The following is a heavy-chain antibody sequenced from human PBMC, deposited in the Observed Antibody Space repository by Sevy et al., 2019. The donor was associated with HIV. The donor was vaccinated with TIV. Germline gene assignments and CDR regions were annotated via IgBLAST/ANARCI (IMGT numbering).Heavy chain of an antibody. J-gene: IGHJ4*02. V-gene: IGHV4-34*01. D-gene: IGHD5-18*01. CDR1: GGSFSGYY. CDR3: ARWTDGYSYGLDY. Sequence: SETLSLTCAVYGGSFSGYYGSWIRQPPGKGLEWIGEINHSGSTNYNPSLKSRVTISVDTSKNQFSLKLSSVTAADTAVYYCARWTDGYSYGLDYWGQGTLVTVSS. CDR2: INHSGST.